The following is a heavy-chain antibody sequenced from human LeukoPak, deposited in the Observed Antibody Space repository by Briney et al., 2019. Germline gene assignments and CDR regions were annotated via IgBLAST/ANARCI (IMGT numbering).Heavy chain of an antibody. CDR1: GGTFSDYA. J-gene: IGHJ6*04. Sequence: ASVKVSCKASGGTFSDYALNWVRQAPGQGLEWMGVFIPILGTANSTQKFQDRVTITADISTNTVYMELSSLRSEDTAVYFCAGVPVFGVVLHQEPVWGKGTTVTVSS. V-gene: IGHV1-69*10. CDR2: FIPILGTA. D-gene: IGHD3-3*01. CDR3: AGVPVFGVVLHQEPV.